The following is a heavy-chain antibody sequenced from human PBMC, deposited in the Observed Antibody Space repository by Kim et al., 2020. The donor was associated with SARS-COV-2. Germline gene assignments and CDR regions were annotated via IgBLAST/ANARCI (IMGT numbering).Heavy chain of an antibody. V-gene: IGHV4-34*01. D-gene: IGHD5-18*01. CDR1: GGSFSGYY. J-gene: IGHJ4*02. CDR3: ARLGARYSYGSPRKYYFDY. CDR2: INHSGST. Sequence: SETLSLTCAVYGGSFSGYYWSWIRQPPGKGLEWIGEINHSGSTNYNPSLKSRVTISVDTSKNQFSLKLSSVTAADTAVYYCARLGARYSYGSPRKYYFDYWGQGTLVTVSS.